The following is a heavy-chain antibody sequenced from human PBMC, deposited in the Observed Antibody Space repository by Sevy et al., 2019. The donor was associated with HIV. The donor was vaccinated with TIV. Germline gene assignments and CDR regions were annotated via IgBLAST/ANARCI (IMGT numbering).Heavy chain of an antibody. V-gene: IGHV3-72*01. CDR2: TRNKADGYTK. D-gene: IGHD6-13*01. CDR1: GFTLSDHY. Sequence: GGSLRLSCVASGFTLSDHYMEWVRQAPGKGLEWVGRTRNKADGYTKEDAASVKGRFTISRDESKNSLYVQMNSLKAEDTAVYYCATHAGIAAAGRVFDYWGQGTLVTVSS. J-gene: IGHJ4*02. CDR3: ATHAGIAAAGRVFDY.